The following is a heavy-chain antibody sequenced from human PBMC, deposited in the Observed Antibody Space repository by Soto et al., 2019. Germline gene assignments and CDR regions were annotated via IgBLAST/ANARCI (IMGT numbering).Heavy chain of an antibody. D-gene: IGHD6-19*01. J-gene: IGHJ4*02. V-gene: IGHV3-23*01. Sequence: SLRLSCAASGFSFVNYAMNWVRQAPGKGLEWVSGLSGSGTSTYYADSVKGRFTISRVNSRDTLFLQMNSLTADDTAVYYCAKATTNGGWFNPFDSWGQGALVTVSS. CDR3: AKATTNGGWFNPFDS. CDR2: LSGSGTST. CDR1: GFSFVNYA.